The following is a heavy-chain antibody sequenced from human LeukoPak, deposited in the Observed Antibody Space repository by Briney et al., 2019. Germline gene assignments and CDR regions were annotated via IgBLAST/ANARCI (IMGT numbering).Heavy chain of an antibody. V-gene: IGHV4-59*12. CDR2: IYYSGST. J-gene: IGHJ4*02. Sequence: SETLSLTCTVSGGSISSYYWSWIRQPPGKGLEWIGYIYYSGSTYYNPSLQSRVTMSVDTSKNQFSLKLSSVTAADTAVYYCARDTHFYHSNDYHYWGQGTLVTVSS. D-gene: IGHD3-22*01. CDR3: ARDTHFYHSNDYHY. CDR1: GGSISSYY.